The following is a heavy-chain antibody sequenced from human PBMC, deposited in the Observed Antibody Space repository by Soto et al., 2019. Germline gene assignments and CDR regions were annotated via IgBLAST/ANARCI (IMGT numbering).Heavy chain of an antibody. CDR1: GFTFGSYG. Sequence: QVPLVESGGGVVQPGRSLRLSCAASGFTFGSYGMHWVRQAPGQGLEWVAVVSYDGTNKYYADSVKGRFTISRDNSQNTLHLQMTSLRAEDTAVYSCAKVGEQWLVRQGFDLWGRGTLVTVSS. D-gene: IGHD6-19*01. V-gene: IGHV3-30*18. J-gene: IGHJ2*01. CDR2: VSYDGTNK. CDR3: AKVGEQWLVRQGFDL.